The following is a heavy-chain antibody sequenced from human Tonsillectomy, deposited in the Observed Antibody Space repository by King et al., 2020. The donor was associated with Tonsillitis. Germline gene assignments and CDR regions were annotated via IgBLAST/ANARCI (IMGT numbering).Heavy chain of an antibody. J-gene: IGHJ6*02. V-gene: IGHV2-26*01. Sequence: VTLQESGPVLVKPPETLTLTCTVSGFSLSNARLAVSWIRQPPGKALEWLAHIFSNDEKSYSTSLKSRVTISKDTSKSQVVLNMTNMDPVDTATYYCAMVTSTNYYYDMDVWGQGTTVTVSS. CDR3: AMVTSTNYYYDMDV. D-gene: IGHD5-18*01. CDR1: GFSLSNARLA. CDR2: IFSNDEK.